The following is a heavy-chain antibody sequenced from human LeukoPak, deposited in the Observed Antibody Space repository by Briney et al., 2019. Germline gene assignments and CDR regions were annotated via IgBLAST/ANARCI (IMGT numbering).Heavy chain of an antibody. V-gene: IGHV3-23*01. Sequence: GGSLRLSCAASGFTFSSYAMSWVRQAPGKGLEWVSAISGSVGSTYYADSVKGRFTISRDNSKNTLYLQMNSLRAEDTAVYYCAKGSIGEYYYYGMDVWGQGTTVTVSS. CDR1: GFTFSSYA. D-gene: IGHD6-6*01. CDR2: ISGSVGST. J-gene: IGHJ6*02. CDR3: AKGSIGEYYYYGMDV.